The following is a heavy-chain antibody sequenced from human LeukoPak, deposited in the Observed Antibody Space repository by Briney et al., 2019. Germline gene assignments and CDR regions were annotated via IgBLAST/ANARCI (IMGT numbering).Heavy chain of an antibody. D-gene: IGHD6-6*01. CDR2: ISATGGEI. V-gene: IGHV3-23*01. J-gene: IGHJ3*02. CDR1: GFTFSRYV. CDR3: VRRDIYTTSSWGAFDI. Sequence: PGGSLRLSCAASGFTFSRYVMNWVRQVPGRRPDWVSSISATGGEIFYADSVKGRFTISRDNSNNMVYLQMDSLRTDDTALYYCVRRDIYTTSSWGAFDIWGQGTVVTVSS.